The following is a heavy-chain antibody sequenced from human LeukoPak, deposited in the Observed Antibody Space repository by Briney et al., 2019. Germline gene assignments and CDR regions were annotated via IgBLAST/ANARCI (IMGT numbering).Heavy chain of an antibody. V-gene: IGHV4-61*02. Sequence: SETLSLTCTVSGGSISSGSYYWSWIRQPAGKGLEWIGRIYTSGSTNYNPSLKSRVTISVGTSKNQFSLKLSSVTAADTAVYYCAREVPYGDYPYFDYWGQGTLVTVSS. CDR2: IYTSGST. J-gene: IGHJ4*02. CDR3: AREVPYGDYPYFDY. CDR1: GGSISSGSYY. D-gene: IGHD4-17*01.